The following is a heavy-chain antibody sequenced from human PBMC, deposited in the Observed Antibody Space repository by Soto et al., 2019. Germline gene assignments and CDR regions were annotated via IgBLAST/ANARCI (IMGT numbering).Heavy chain of an antibody. Sequence: PSETLSLTCTVTGVSISTYYWSWIRQPPEKRLEWLGYLYFNGNTDYNPSLKSRVTISVDTSKNQFSLKLTSVTAADTAVYYCARHRGYCSSTSCFPWFDPWGQGTQVTVSS. CDR1: GVSISTYY. J-gene: IGHJ5*02. CDR2: LYFNGNT. V-gene: IGHV4-59*08. CDR3: ARHRGYCSSTSCFPWFDP. D-gene: IGHD2-2*01.